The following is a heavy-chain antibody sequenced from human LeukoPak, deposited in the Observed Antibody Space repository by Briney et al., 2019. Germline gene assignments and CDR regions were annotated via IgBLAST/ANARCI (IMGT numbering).Heavy chain of an antibody. CDR1: GGSISSSSYY. V-gene: IGHV4-61*01. CDR3: ARAAHFDWLSFDY. CDR2: IYYSGST. Sequence: SETLSLTCTVSGGSISSSSYYWSWIRQPPGKGLEWIGYIYYSGSTNYNPSLKSRVTISVDTSKNQFSLKLSSVTAADTAVYYCARAAHFDWLSFDYWGQGTLVTVSS. J-gene: IGHJ4*02. D-gene: IGHD3-9*01.